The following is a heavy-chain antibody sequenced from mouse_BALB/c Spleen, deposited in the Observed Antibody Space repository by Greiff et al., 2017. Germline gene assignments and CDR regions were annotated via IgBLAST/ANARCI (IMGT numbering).Heavy chain of an antibody. V-gene: IGHV7-3*02. Sequence: EVKLMESGGGLVQPGGSLRLSCATSGFTFTDYYMSWVRQPPGKALEWLGFIRNKANGYTTEYSASVKGRFTISRDNSQSILYLQMNTLRAEDSATYYCARDGGTTMITTGLAYWGQGTLVTVSA. CDR3: ARDGGTTMITTGLAY. D-gene: IGHD2-4*01. CDR2: IRNKANGYTT. CDR1: GFTFTDYY. J-gene: IGHJ3*01.